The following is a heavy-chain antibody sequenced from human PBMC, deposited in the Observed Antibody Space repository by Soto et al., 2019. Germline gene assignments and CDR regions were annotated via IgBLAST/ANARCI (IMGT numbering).Heavy chain of an antibody. D-gene: IGHD1-20*01. CDR1: GGSISSSSSY. CDR2: LSYSGGT. J-gene: IGHJ4*02. V-gene: IGHV4-39*01. Sequence: SETLSLTCSVSGGSISSSSSYWGWIRQPPGKGLEWIGSLSYSGGTDYSPSLKSRLTMSVDTSKNQFSLILSSVTAADTAVYYCVGFISGTIMTYSGLGTLVTVSS. CDR3: VGFISGTIMTY.